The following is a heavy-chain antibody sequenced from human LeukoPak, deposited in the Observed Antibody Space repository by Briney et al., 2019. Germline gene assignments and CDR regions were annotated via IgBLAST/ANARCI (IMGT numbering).Heavy chain of an antibody. Sequence: ASVKVSCKASGYTFTSYYMHWVQQAPGQGLEGMGIINPSGGSTSYAQKFQGRVTMTRDTSTSTVYMELSSLRSEDTAVYYCARDRMVRGDYYYGMDVWGQGTTVTVSS. D-gene: IGHD3-10*01. CDR1: GYTFTSYY. CDR2: INPSGGST. J-gene: IGHJ6*02. V-gene: IGHV1-46*01. CDR3: ARDRMVRGDYYYGMDV.